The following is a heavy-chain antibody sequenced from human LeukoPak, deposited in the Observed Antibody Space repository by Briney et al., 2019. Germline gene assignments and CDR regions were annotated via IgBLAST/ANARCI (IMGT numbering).Heavy chain of an antibody. CDR2: IIPIFGTA. V-gene: IGHV1-69*13. Sequence: GASVTVSCKSSGYRFTSYGSSWVRQDPGQGLEWMGGIIPIFGTANYAQKFQGRVTITADESTSTAYMELSSLRSEDTAVYYCASRYYDSSGPYYYYYYGMDVWGQGTTVTVSS. CDR1: GYRFTSYG. J-gene: IGHJ6*02. CDR3: ASRYYDSSGPYYYYYYGMDV. D-gene: IGHD3-22*01.